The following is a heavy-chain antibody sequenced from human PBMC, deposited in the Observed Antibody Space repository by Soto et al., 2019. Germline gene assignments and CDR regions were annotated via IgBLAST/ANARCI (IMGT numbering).Heavy chain of an antibody. Sequence: SETLSLTCTVSGGSISSGGYYWSWIRQHPGKGLEWIGYIYYSGSTYYNPSLKSRVTISVDTSKNQFSLKLSSVTAADTAVYYCARSDRDGDYPFDYWGQGTLVTVSS. D-gene: IGHD4-17*01. CDR1: GGSISSGGYY. J-gene: IGHJ4*02. V-gene: IGHV4-31*03. CDR2: IYYSGST. CDR3: ARSDRDGDYPFDY.